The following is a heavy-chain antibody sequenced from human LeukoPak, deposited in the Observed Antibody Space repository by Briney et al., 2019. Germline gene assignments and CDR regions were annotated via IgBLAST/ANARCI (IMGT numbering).Heavy chain of an antibody. J-gene: IGHJ4*02. CDR2: MNPKSGNT. D-gene: IGHD5-12*01. CDR1: RYTFTSYG. V-gene: IGHV1-8*03. Sequence: ASVKVSCKASRYTFTSYGINWVRQATGHGHAWMGWMNPKSGNTGYAQKFQGRVTITRDTSISTAYMELSSLRSEDTAVYYCARVLGSGYESDYWGQGTLVTVSS. CDR3: ARVLGSGYESDY.